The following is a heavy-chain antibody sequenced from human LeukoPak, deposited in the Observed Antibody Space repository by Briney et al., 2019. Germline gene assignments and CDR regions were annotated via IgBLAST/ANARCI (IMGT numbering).Heavy chain of an antibody. V-gene: IGHV1-2*02. CDR2: INPNSGGT. J-gene: IGHJ4*02. CDR3: ARELCSGGSCLKTLDY. CDR1: GYTFTGYY. Sequence: ASVKVSCKASGYTFTGYYMHWVRQAPGQGLEWMGWINPNSGGTNYAQKFQGRVTMTRDTSISTAYMELSRLRSDDTAVYYCARELCSGGSCLKTLDYWGQGTLVTASS. D-gene: IGHD2-15*01.